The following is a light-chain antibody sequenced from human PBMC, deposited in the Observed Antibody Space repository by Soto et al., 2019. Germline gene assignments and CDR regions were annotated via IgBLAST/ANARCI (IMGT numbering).Light chain of an antibody. J-gene: IGKJ1*01. Sequence: DIQMTQSPSSLSASVGDRVTITCRASQGIGNYLAWYQQKAGKCPQVLVYAASTLQSGVPSRFSGSGSGTDFSLTISSLQPEDVATYYCQQYSSVPPTFGQGTKVDIK. CDR2: AAS. V-gene: IGKV1-27*01. CDR1: QGIGNY. CDR3: QQYSSVPPT.